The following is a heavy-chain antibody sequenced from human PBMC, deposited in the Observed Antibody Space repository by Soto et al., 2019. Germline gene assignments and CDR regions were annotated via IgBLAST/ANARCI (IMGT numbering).Heavy chain of an antibody. Sequence: SVKVSCKASGGTFSSYAISWVRQAPGQGLEWMGEIIPIFGTANYAQKFQGRVTITADKSTSTAYMELSRLRSEDTAVYYCARGYSTHYFDPWGQETLVTVSS. V-gene: IGHV1-69*06. CDR3: ARGYSTHYFDP. CDR2: IIPIFGTA. D-gene: IGHD4-4*01. CDR1: GGTFSSYA. J-gene: IGHJ5*02.